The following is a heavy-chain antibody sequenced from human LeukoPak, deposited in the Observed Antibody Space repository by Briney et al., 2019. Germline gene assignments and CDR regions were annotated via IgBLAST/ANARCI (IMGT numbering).Heavy chain of an antibody. V-gene: IGHV3-48*01. CDR1: GFTFSSYA. Sequence: GGSLRLSCAASGFTFSSYAMSWVRQAPGKGLEWVSYISSSSSTIYYADSVKGRFTISRDNAKNSLYLQMNSLRAEDTAVYYCAREASIKSIWGQGTMVTVSS. D-gene: IGHD6-6*01. CDR2: ISSSSSTI. J-gene: IGHJ3*02. CDR3: AREASIKSI.